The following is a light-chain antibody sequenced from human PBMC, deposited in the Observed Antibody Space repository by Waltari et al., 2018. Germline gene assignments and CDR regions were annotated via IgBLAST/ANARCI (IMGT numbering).Light chain of an antibody. CDR1: LSNIGTNT. J-gene: IGLJ2*01. Sequence: QSVLTQPPSASGTPGQRVPIPCSGTLSNIGTNTVTGFQQLPGTAPTLLIYLNDQHYSGVPDRFSGSKSGTSASLAISGLQSEDEADYYCAAWDQSLNGVVFGGGTKLTVL. CDR3: AAWDQSLNGVV. V-gene: IGLV1-44*01. CDR2: LND.